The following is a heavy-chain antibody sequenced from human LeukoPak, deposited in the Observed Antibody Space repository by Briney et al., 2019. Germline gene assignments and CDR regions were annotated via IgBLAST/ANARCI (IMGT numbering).Heavy chain of an antibody. J-gene: IGHJ4*02. CDR2: ISYDGSNK. CDR3: AKGTGNDYDILTCYSSPLDY. CDR1: GFTFSSYG. D-gene: IGHD3-9*01. V-gene: IGHV3-30*18. Sequence: PGGSLRLSCAASGFTFSSYGMHWVRQAPGKGLEWVAVISYDGSNKYYADSVKGRFTISRDNSKNTLYLQMNSLRAEDTAVYYCAKGTGNDYDILTCYSSPLDYWGQGTLVTVSS.